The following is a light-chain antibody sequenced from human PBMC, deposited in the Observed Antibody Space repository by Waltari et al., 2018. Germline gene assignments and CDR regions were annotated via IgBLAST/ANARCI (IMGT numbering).Light chain of an antibody. CDR3: QQYNSYPWT. Sequence: DIQMTQSPSTLSASVGDRVTITCRASQRITSWLAWYQQIPGKPPKLLIYKASTLESGVPSRFSGSGSGTVFTLTISSLQPDDFATYYCQQYNSYPWTFGHGTKVELK. CDR2: KAS. V-gene: IGKV1-5*03. J-gene: IGKJ1*01. CDR1: QRITSW.